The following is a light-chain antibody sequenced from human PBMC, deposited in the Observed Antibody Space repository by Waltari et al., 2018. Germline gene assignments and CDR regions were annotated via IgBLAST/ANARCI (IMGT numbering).Light chain of an antibody. Sequence: EILLTQSPGTLSLSPGERATLSCRASQNVGNNYLGWYQQKPGQAPRHLIFGASNRATGIPDRFSGSGSGTDFTLTISRLEPEDFAVYFCQQYASPPITFGQGTRLE. CDR1: QNVGNNY. J-gene: IGKJ5*01. CDR3: QQYASPPIT. V-gene: IGKV3-20*01. CDR2: GAS.